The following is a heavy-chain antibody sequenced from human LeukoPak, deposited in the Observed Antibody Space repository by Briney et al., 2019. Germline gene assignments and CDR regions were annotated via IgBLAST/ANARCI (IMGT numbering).Heavy chain of an antibody. V-gene: IGHV4-61*02. J-gene: IGHJ4*02. D-gene: IGHD4-17*01. CDR3: ARALFSGDYFFDY. CDR2: IYTSGST. CDR1: GGSISSGSYY. Sequence: PSETLSLTCTVSGGSISSGSYYWSWIRQPAGKGLEWIGRIYTSGSTNYNPSLKSRVTISVDTSKNQFSLKLSSVTAADTAVYYCARALFSGDYFFDYWGQGTLVTVSS.